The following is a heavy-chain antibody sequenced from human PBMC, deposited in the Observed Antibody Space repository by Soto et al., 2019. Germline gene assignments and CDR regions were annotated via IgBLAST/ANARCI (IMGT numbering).Heavy chain of an antibody. V-gene: IGHV4-34*01. Sequence: KPSETLSLTCAVYGGSFSGYYWSWIRQPPGKGLEWIGEINHSGSTNYNPSLKSRVTISVDTSKNQFSLKLSSVTAADTAVYYCARSVSTHSNNIWFGDHTGWFDTWGQGTLVTVSS. D-gene: IGHD3-10*01. CDR2: INHSGST. CDR1: GGSFSGYY. CDR3: ARSVSTHSNNIWFGDHTGWFDT. J-gene: IGHJ5*02.